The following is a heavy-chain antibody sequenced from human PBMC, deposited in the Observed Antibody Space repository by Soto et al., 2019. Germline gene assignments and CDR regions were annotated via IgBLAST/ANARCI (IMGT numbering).Heavy chain of an antibody. D-gene: IGHD3-10*01. J-gene: IGHJ6*02. V-gene: IGHV3-21*01. CDR2: ISSSSSYI. CDR1: GFTFSSYS. CDR3: ARDSVPYYYGSGSYLAYLPRGYYYGMDV. Sequence: GGSLRLSCAASGFTFSSYSMNWVRQAPGKGLEWVSSISSSSSYIYYADSVKGRFTISRDNAKNSLYLQMNSLRAEDTAVYYCARDSVPYYYGSGSYLAYLPRGYYYGMDVWGQGTTVTVSS.